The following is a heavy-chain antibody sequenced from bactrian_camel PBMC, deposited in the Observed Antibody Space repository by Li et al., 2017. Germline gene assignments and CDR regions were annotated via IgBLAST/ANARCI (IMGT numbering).Heavy chain of an antibody. D-gene: IGHD6*01. CDR3: AEGRGSRGEHCYSLNY. J-gene: IGHJ4*01. Sequence: QLVESGGDLVQPGGSLTLSCTASGFTFSGYWMYWVRQAPGKGLEWVSSISSGSGSTYYVDSVKGRFTIARDAAKNTVYLQMNNLQPEDTAMYYCAEGRGSRGEHCYSLNYWGQGTQDTVS. CDR1: GFTFSGYW. CDR2: ISSGSGST. V-gene: IGHV3S1*01.